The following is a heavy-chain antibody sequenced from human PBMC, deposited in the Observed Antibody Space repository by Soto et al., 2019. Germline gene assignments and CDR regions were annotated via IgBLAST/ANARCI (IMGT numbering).Heavy chain of an antibody. CDR2: MNPNSGNT. D-gene: IGHD6-6*01. J-gene: IGHJ4*02. V-gene: IGHV1-8*01. CDR1: GYTFTSYD. Sequence: ASVKVSCKASGYTFTSYDINWVRQATGEGLEWMGWMNPNSGNTGYAQKFQGRVTMTRNTSISTAYMELSSLRSEDTAVYYCARGGFLGIAARTRFDYWGQGTLVTVSS. CDR3: ARGGFLGIAARTRFDY.